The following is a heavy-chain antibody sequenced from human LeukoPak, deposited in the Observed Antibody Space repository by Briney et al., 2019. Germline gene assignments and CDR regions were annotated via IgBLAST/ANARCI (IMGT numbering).Heavy chain of an antibody. CDR2: IKQDGSEK. J-gene: IGHJ4*02. CDR1: GFTFSRYW. CDR3: ARDYEAGCTSTTCYNRFDY. Sequence: GGSLRLSCAASGFTFSRYWMSWVRQAPGKGLEWVSNIKQDGSEKYYVDSVKGRFTISRDNAKNSLYLQMNSLRAEDTAVYYCARDYEAGCTSTTCYNRFDYWGQGTLVTVSS. D-gene: IGHD2-2*02. V-gene: IGHV3-7*01.